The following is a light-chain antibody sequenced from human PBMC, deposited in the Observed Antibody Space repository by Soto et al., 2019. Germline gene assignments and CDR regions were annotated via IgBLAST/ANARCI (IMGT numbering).Light chain of an antibody. Sequence: QSLLTQPASVSGSPGQSITISCPGTSSDVGAYKYVSWYQQHPGKAPKLMIYDVSSRPSGVSNRFSGSKSGNTASLIISGLQAEDEADYYCISYTSSDTYVFGTGTKVTGL. V-gene: IGLV2-14*01. J-gene: IGLJ1*01. CDR1: SSDVGAYKY. CDR3: ISYTSSDTYV. CDR2: DVS.